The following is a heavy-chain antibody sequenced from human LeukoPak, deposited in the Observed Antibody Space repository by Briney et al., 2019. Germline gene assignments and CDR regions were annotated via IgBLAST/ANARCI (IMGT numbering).Heavy chain of an antibody. D-gene: IGHD3-10*01. CDR1: GGSFSGYY. V-gene: IGHV4-34*01. Sequence: PSETLSLTCAVYGGSFSGYYWSWIRQPPGKGLEWIGEINHSGSTNYNPSLKSRVTISVDTSKNQFSLKLSSVTAADTAVYYCARDRGGSYYNEFDYWGQGTLVTVSS. J-gene: IGHJ4*02. CDR2: INHSGST. CDR3: ARDRGGSYYNEFDY.